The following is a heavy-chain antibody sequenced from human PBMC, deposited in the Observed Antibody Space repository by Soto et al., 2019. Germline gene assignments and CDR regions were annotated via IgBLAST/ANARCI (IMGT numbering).Heavy chain of an antibody. D-gene: IGHD3-10*01. CDR3: ARDGYNRGGFDY. CDR2: ISFDGANT. J-gene: IGHJ4*02. Sequence: QVQLVGSGGGVVPPGGSLRVSCVASGFTFSSYNMHWVRQAPGEGLEWVAVISFDGANTFYADSVKGRFTISRDISRDTLYLQMSSLRDEDTAMYFCARDGYNRGGFDYWGQGTQVTVSS. CDR1: GFTFSSYN. V-gene: IGHV3-30-3*01.